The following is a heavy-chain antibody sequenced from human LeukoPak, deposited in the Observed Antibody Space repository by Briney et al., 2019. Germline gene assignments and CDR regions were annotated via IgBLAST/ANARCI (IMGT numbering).Heavy chain of an antibody. CDR2: ISGSGGST. CDR1: GFTFSSYA. D-gene: IGHD6-6*01. Sequence: GGSLRLSCVVSGFTFSSYAMSWVRQAPGKGLEWVSAISGSGGSTYYADSVKGRFTIFRDNSKNTLYLQMNSLRAEDTAVYYCARSAQEYSSSDWGQGTLVTVSS. J-gene: IGHJ4*02. V-gene: IGHV3-23*01. CDR3: ARSAQEYSSSD.